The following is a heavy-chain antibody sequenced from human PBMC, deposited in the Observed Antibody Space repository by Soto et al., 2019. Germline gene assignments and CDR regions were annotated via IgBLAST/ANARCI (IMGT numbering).Heavy chain of an antibody. CDR3: AREGGGYSYGLIDY. D-gene: IGHD5-18*01. CDR1: GGSISSGDYY. Sequence: LSLTCTVSGGSISSGDYYWSWIRQPPGKGLEWIGYIYYSGSTYYNPSLKSRVTISVDTSKNQFSLKLSSVTAADTAVYYCAREGGGYSYGLIDYWGQGTLVTVSS. V-gene: IGHV4-30-4*01. CDR2: IYYSGST. J-gene: IGHJ4*02.